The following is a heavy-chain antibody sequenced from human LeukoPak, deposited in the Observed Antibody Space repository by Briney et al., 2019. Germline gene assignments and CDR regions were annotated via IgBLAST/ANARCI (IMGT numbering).Heavy chain of an antibody. CDR3: ARDFLHLGG. J-gene: IGHJ3*01. D-gene: IGHD3-16*01. CDR2: INTDGSNT. V-gene: IGHV3-74*01. Sequence: PGGSLRLSCAASGFTFSSYWMHWVRQAPGKGLVWVSRINTDGSNTNYADSVKGRFTISGDNAKNTLYLQMSSLRAEDTAVYYCARDFLHLGGWGQGTMVAVSS. CDR1: GFTFSSYW.